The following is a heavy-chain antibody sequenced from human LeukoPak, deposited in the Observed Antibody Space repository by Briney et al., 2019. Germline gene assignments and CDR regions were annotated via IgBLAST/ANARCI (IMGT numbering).Heavy chain of an antibody. D-gene: IGHD3-3*01. CDR1: GGTFSSYA. J-gene: IGHJ6*03. CDR2: IIPIFGTA. Sequence: SVKVSCKASGGTFSSYAISWVRQAPGQGLEWMGGIIPIFGTANYAQKFQGRVTITADESTSTAYMELSSLRSGDTAVYYCAREGLEWSRGGTYYYYMDVWGKGTTVTVSS. CDR3: AREGLEWSRGGTYYYYMDV. V-gene: IGHV1-69*13.